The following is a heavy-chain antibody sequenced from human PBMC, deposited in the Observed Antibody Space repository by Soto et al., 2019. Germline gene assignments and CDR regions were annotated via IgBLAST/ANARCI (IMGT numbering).Heavy chain of an antibody. D-gene: IGHD4-17*01. CDR3: ARFSVTTDY. Sequence: SETLSLTCAVYGGSFSGYYWSWIRQPPGKGLEWIGEINHSGSTNYNPSLKSRVTISVDTSKNQFSLKLSSVTAADTAVYYCARFSVTTDYWGQGTLVTVSS. J-gene: IGHJ4*02. CDR1: GGSFSGYY. V-gene: IGHV4-34*01. CDR2: INHSGST.